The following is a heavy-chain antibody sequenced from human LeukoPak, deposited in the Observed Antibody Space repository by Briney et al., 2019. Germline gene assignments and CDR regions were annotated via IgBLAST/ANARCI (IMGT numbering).Heavy chain of an antibody. CDR2: IYYSGST. D-gene: IGHD3-3*01. J-gene: IGHJ3*02. V-gene: IGHV4-59*01. CDR1: GGSISSYY. Sequence: PSETLSLTCTVSGGSISSYYWSWIRQPPGKGLEWIGYIYYSGSTNYNPSLKSRVTISVDTSKNQFSLKLSSVTAADTAVYYCARATRVEGYDFWSGYYANRVQAFDIWGQGTMVTVSS. CDR3: ARATRVEGYDFWSGYYANRVQAFDI.